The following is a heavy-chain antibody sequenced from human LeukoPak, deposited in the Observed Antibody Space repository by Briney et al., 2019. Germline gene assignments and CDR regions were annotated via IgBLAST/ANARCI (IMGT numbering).Heavy chain of an antibody. J-gene: IGHJ5*02. D-gene: IGHD2-2*01. CDR3: ARALREGIVVVPAAIVVFRPKSNWFDP. V-gene: IGHV4-34*01. CDR1: GGSFSGYY. CDR2: INHSGST. Sequence: SETLSLNCAVYGGSFSGYYWSWIRQPPGKGLEWIGEINHSGSTNYNPSLKSRVTISVDTSKTQFSLKLSSVTAADTAVYYCARALREGIVVVPAAIVVFRPKSNWFDPWGQGTLVTVSS.